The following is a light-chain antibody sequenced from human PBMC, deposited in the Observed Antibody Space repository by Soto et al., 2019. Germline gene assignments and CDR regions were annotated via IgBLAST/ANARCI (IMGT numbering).Light chain of an antibody. V-gene: IGLV2-8*01. CDR3: SSYAGSNNFV. Sequence: QSALTQPPSGSGSPGQSVTISCTGTSSDVGDDNYVSWYQRHPGKAPKLMISEVSKRPSGVPDRFSGSKSGNTASLTVSGLQAEDEADYYCSSYAGSNNFVFGTGTKLTVL. CDR1: SSDVGDDNY. CDR2: EVS. J-gene: IGLJ1*01.